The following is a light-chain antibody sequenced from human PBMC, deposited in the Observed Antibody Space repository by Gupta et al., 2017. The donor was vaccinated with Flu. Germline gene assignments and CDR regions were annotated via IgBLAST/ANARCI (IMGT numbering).Light chain of an antibody. Sequence: IVMTQSPATLSGSAGETVTLSCRASEVVLTSLAWYQQRPGQAPRLLIHGASTRATGVPARFSGSGSETEFSLIITNLKSEDSAVYYCQQYDDSPRTFGQGTKVEIK. J-gene: IGKJ1*01. CDR3: QQYDDSPRT. V-gene: IGKV3-15*01. CDR1: EVVLTS. CDR2: GAS.